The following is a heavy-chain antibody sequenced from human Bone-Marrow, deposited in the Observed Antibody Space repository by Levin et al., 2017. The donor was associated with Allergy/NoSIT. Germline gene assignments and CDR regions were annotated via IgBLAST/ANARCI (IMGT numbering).Heavy chain of an antibody. CDR1: GASISTSNW. V-gene: IGHV4-4*02. J-gene: IGHJ5*02. D-gene: IGHD2-2*01. CDR2: IHHSGST. CDR3: ARFSPRSPQLQYGVWDS. Sequence: PSETLSLTCAVSGASISTSNWWSWVRQSPGKGLEWIGEIHHSGSTNYNPSLKSRLNISLDKSKNRLSLKLTSVTAADTAVYFCARFSPRSPQLQYGVWDSWGQGSLVTVSS.